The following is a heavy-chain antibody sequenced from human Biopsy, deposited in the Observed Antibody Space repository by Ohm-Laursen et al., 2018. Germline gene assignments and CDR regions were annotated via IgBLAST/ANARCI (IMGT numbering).Heavy chain of an antibody. D-gene: IGHD5-18*01. CDR3: ARGSSYGYDFDY. Sequence: SETLSLTCTVSDVSINSYYWNWIRQPPGKRLGWIGNIYYSGSTNFNPSLKSRATISVDTSKNQFSLKLSSVTAADTAVYFCARGSSYGYDFDYWGQGTLVAVSS. CDR1: DVSINSYY. V-gene: IGHV4-59*01. CDR2: IYYSGST. J-gene: IGHJ4*02.